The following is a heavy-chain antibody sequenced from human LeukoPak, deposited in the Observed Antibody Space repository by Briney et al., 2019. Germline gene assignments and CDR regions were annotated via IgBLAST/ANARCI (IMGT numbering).Heavy chain of an antibody. V-gene: IGHV1-8*03. Sequence: ASVKVSCKTSGYTFISYDINWVRQATGQGLEWMGWMNPNSGNTGYAQQFQGRVTLTRNTSISTAYMELNSLRSEDTAVYYCARADYDYVWGSYRQYYFDYWGQGTLVTVSS. CDR3: ARADYDYVWGSYRQYYFDY. CDR1: GYTFISYD. CDR2: MNPNSGNT. D-gene: IGHD3-16*02. J-gene: IGHJ4*02.